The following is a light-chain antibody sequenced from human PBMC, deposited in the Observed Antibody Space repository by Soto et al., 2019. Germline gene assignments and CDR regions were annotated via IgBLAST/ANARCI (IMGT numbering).Light chain of an antibody. Sequence: QAVLTQPPSVSAAPGQKVTISCSGRGSNIRSNSVSWYQQVPGTAPKLLLYDNNKRPSGIPDRFSGSKSGTSATLGITGLQTADEADYYCGTWESYLSVGVFGGGTKLTVL. CDR3: GTWESYLSVGV. CDR1: GSNIRSNS. CDR2: DNN. J-gene: IGLJ2*01. V-gene: IGLV1-51*01.